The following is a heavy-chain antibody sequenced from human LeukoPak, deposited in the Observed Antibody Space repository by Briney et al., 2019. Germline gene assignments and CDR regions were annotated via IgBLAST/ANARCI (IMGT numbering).Heavy chain of an antibody. CDR3: ARVGSYRIPFDY. V-gene: IGHV4-34*01. D-gene: IGHD1-26*01. Sequence: SETLSPTCAVYGGSFSGYYWSWIRQPPGKGLEWIGEINHSGSTNYNPSLKSRVTISVDTSKNQFSLKLSSVTAADTAVYYCARVGSYRIPFDYWGQGTLVTVSS. J-gene: IGHJ4*02. CDR1: GGSFSGYY. CDR2: INHSGST.